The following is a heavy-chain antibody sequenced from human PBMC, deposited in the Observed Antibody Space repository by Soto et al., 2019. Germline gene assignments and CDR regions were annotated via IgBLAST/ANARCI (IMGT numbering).Heavy chain of an antibody. D-gene: IGHD5-12*01. Sequence: SETLSLTCTVSGGNIKKYYWSWIRQPPGKGLEWIGYMYYSGSTNYNPSLKTRVTISVDTSKNQFSLKLSSVTAADTAVYYCATFLSGYDYYFDSWGQGILVTVSS. CDR1: GGNIKKYY. V-gene: IGHV4-59*08. CDR3: ATFLSGYDYYFDS. CDR2: MYYSGST. J-gene: IGHJ4*02.